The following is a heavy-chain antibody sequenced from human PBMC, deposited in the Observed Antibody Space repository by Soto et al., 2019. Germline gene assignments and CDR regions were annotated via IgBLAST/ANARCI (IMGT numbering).Heavy chain of an antibody. V-gene: IGHV3-33*01. CDR2: ISPK. Sequence: QVRLVESGGGLVQPGTSLRLSCAVSGFSFRTYGFHWVRQPPGKGLQWVAVISPKGHSDSVEGRFTISRDNCKDTSYLQMNNLRAEDTAVYYCARDDAFANENAFDLWGQGTMVTVSS. CDR3: ARDDAFANENAFDL. CDR1: GFSFRTYG. D-gene: IGHD1-1*01. J-gene: IGHJ3*01.